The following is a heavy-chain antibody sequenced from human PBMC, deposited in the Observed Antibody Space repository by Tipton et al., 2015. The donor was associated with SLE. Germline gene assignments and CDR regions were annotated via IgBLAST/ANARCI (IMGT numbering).Heavy chain of an antibody. CDR2: IYYSGST. D-gene: IGHD7-27*01. CDR3: ARDRLTWAPFDY. V-gene: IGHV4-38-2*02. J-gene: IGHJ4*02. Sequence: TLSLTCAVSGYSISSGYYWGWIRQPPGKGLEWIGSIYYSGSTYYNPSLKSRVTISVDTSKNQFSLKLSSVTAADTAVYYCARDRLTWAPFDYWGQGTLVTVSS. CDR1: GYSISSGYY.